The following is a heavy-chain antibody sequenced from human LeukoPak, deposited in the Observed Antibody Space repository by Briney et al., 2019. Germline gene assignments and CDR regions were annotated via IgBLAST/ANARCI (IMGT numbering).Heavy chain of an antibody. Sequence: GGSLRLSCAASGFTFSSYAMSWVRQAPGKGLEWVSAISGSGGSTYYADSVKGRFTISRDNSKNTLYLQMNSLRAEDTAVYYCARGLFDAPVRRVLRYWGQGTLVTVSS. V-gene: IGHV3-23*01. CDR2: ISGSGGST. D-gene: IGHD3-9*01. CDR1: GFTFSSYA. J-gene: IGHJ4*02. CDR3: ARGLFDAPVRRVLRY.